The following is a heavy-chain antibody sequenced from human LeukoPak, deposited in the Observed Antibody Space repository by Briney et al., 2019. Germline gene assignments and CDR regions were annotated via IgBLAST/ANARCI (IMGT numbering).Heavy chain of an antibody. J-gene: IGHJ4*02. CDR3: ARGGYYYDSSGYYRDRLVDY. D-gene: IGHD3-22*01. Sequence: ASVKVSCKASGYTFTSYGISWVRQAPGQGLEWMGWINPNSGGTNYAQKFQGRVTMTRDTSISTAYMELSRLRSDDTAVYYCARGGYYYDSSGYYRDRLVDYWGQGTLVTVSS. CDR2: INPNSGGT. V-gene: IGHV1-2*02. CDR1: GYTFTSYG.